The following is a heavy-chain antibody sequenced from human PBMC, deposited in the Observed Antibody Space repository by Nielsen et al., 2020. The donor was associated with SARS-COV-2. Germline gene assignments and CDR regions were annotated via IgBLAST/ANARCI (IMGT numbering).Heavy chain of an antibody. CDR3: ARGGTWIQLWLYYYYGMDV. CDR1: GYTFTSYA. Sequence: ASVKVSCKASGYTFTSYAMHWVRQAPGQRLEWMGWINAGNGNTKYSQKFQGRVTITRDTSASTAYMELSSLRSEDTAVYYCARGGTWIQLWLYYYYGMDVWGQGTTVTASS. J-gene: IGHJ6*02. CDR2: INAGNGNT. D-gene: IGHD5-18*01. V-gene: IGHV1-3*01.